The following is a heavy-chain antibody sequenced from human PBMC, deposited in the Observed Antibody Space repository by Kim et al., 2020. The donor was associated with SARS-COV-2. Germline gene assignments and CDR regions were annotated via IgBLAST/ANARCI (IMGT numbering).Heavy chain of an antibody. Sequence: GGSLRLSCAASGFTFSSYGMHWVRQAPGKGLEWVAVIWYDGSNKYYADSVKGRFTISRDNSKNTLYLQMNSLRAEDTAVYYCARGFNTELWWGYFQHWGQGTLVTVSS. J-gene: IGHJ1*01. V-gene: IGHV3-33*01. CDR3: ARGFNTELWWGYFQH. D-gene: IGHD2-21*01. CDR2: IWYDGSNK. CDR1: GFTFSSYG.